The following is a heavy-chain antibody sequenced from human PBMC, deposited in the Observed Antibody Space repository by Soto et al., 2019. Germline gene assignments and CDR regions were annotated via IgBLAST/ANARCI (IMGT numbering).Heavy chain of an antibody. CDR2: IKHKRDGATT. J-gene: IGHJ4*02. CDR3: TADTYSSSAWANDY. CDR1: GFIFSDTW. D-gene: IGHD6-19*01. Sequence: EVQLVESGGGFVKPGGSLRLSCAASGFIFSDTWMNWVRQAPNKGLEWVARIKHKRDGATTHYAAPVKGRFIISRDDSRDTDFLQMDRLKTEDTAVYYCTADTYSSSAWANDYWGRGALVTVSS. V-gene: IGHV3-15*07.